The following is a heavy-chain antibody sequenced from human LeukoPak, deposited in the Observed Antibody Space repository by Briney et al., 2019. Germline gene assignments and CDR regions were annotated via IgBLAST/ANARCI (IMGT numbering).Heavy chain of an antibody. Sequence: PSETLSLTCTVSGYSISSGYYWGWIRQPPGKGLEWIGSIYHSGSTYYNPSLKSRVTISVDTSKNQFSLKLSSVTVADTAVYYCVRQYSSSFYWFDPWGQGTLVTVSS. CDR3: VRQYSSSFYWFDP. D-gene: IGHD6-6*01. CDR2: IYHSGST. CDR1: GYSISSGYY. J-gene: IGHJ5*02. V-gene: IGHV4-38-2*02.